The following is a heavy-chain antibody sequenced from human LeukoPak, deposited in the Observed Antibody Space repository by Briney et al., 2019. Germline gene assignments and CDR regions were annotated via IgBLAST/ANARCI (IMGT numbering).Heavy chain of an antibody. D-gene: IGHD3-10*01. CDR1: GYTFTSYA. CDR2: INAGNGNT. CDR3: AREERTYYYGSGSYYDY. Sequence: ASVKVSCKASGYTFTSYAMHWARRAPGQRLEWMGWINAGNGNTKYSQKFQGRVTITRDTSASTAYMELSSLRSEDTAVYYCAREERTYYYGSGSYYDYWGQGTLVTVSS. V-gene: IGHV1-3*01. J-gene: IGHJ4*02.